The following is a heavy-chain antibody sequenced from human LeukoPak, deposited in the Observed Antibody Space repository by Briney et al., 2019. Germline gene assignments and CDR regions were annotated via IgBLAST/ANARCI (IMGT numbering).Heavy chain of an antibody. CDR2: INPNSGGT. CDR3: ARITDYYDSSGYPC. V-gene: IGHV1-2*02. J-gene: IGHJ4*02. D-gene: IGHD3-22*01. CDR1: GYTFTGYY. Sequence: GSVKVSCKASGYTFTGYYMHWVRQAPGQGLEWMGWINPNSGGTNYAQKFQGRVTMTRDTSISTAYMELSRLRSDDTAVYYCARITDYYDSSGYPCWGQGTLVTVSS.